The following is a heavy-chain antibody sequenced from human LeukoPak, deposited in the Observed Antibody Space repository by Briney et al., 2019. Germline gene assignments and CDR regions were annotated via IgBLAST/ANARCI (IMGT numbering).Heavy chain of an antibody. V-gene: IGHV1-18*01. J-gene: IGHJ3*02. D-gene: IGHD3-16*01. CDR3: ARGGQPDAFDI. Sequence: ASVKVSCKASGYTFTSYGISWVRQAPGQGLEWMGWISAYNGNTNYAQKLQGRVTMTRDTSTSTVCMELSSLRSEDTAVYYCARGGQPDAFDIWGQGTMVTVSS. CDR2: ISAYNGNT. CDR1: GYTFTSYG.